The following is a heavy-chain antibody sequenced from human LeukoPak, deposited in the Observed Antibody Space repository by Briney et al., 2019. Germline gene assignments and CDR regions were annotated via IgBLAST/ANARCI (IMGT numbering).Heavy chain of an antibody. V-gene: IGHV4-39*07. CDR2: IYYTGGT. J-gene: IGHJ4*02. Sequence: SETLSLTCSVSGGSITSSSYYWGWIRLPPEKGLEWIGSIYYTGGTNYSPSLKSRVTISVDTSKNQFSLKLSSVTAADTAVYYCARAYYYDSSGYLFDYWGQGTLVTVSS. CDR3: ARAYYYDSSGYLFDY. CDR1: GGSITSSSYY. D-gene: IGHD3-22*01.